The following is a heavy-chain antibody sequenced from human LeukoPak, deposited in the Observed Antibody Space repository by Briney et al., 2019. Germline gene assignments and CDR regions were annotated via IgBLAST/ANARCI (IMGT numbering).Heavy chain of an antibody. V-gene: IGHV3-21*01. J-gene: IGHJ6*02. CDR2: ISSSSSYI. CDR1: GFTFSSYS. D-gene: IGHD3-9*01. CDR3: ARSLRYYDILTGTYYYYGMDV. Sequence: PGGSLRLSCAASGFTFSSYSMNWVRQAPGKGLEWVSSISSSSSYIYYADSVKGRFTISRDNAKNSLYLQMNSLRAEDTAVYYCARSLRYYDILTGTYYYYGMDVWGQGTTVTVS.